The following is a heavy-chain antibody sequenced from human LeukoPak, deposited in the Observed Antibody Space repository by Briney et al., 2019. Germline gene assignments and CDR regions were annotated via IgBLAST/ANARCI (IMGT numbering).Heavy chain of an antibody. V-gene: IGHV4-34*01. CDR1: GGSFRGYY. CDR3: ARFSPSAAGTNYYYYYGMDV. J-gene: IGHJ6*02. CDR2: INHSGST. Sequence: SETLSLTCAVYGGSFRGYYWSWIRHPPRKGLEWIGEINHSGSTNYNPSLKSRVTISVDTSKNQFSLKLSSVTAADTAVYYCARFSPSAAGTNYYYYYGMDVWGQGTTVTVSS. D-gene: IGHD6-13*01.